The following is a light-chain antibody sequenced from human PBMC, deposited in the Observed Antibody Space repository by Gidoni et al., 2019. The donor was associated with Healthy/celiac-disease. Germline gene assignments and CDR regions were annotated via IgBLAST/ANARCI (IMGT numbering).Light chain of an antibody. V-gene: IGKV3-20*01. Sequence: EMVLTQSPGTLSLAPGDTATLSCRASQSVNGTYFAWYQHKPGQAPRLLIYGASRRATAIPDRFSGSGPGTDFTLTINRLEPEDFAVYFCQQYGASPYTFGQGTKLEIK. CDR1: QSVNGTY. CDR3: QQYGASPYT. J-gene: IGKJ2*01. CDR2: GAS.